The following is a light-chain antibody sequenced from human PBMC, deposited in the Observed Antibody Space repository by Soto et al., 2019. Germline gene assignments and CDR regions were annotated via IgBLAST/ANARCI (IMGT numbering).Light chain of an antibody. Sequence: DIQMTQSPSSLSASVGDRVTITCRASQIINTWLAWYQQKPGKAPKLVIYRASNLVNGVPSRFSGSGSGTEFTLTISSPQPDDFSIYYCQQYDTYSGTFGPGTKVDL. CDR2: RAS. V-gene: IGKV1-5*03. CDR3: QQYDTYSGT. CDR1: QIINTW. J-gene: IGKJ3*01.